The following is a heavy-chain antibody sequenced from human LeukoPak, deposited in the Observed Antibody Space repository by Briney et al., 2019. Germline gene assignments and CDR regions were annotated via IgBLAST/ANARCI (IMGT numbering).Heavy chain of an antibody. V-gene: IGHV4-59*01. CDR2: IYYSGST. J-gene: IGHJ4*02. Sequence: SETLSLTCAVSGGSISSYYWTWIRQPPGKGLEWIGYIYYSGSTNYKPSLKSRVTISLDTSKNQFSLKLSSVTAADTAVYYCARGGTRIAAAGLDYWGQGTLVTVSS. CDR3: ARGGTRIAAAGLDY. D-gene: IGHD6-13*01. CDR1: GGSISSYY.